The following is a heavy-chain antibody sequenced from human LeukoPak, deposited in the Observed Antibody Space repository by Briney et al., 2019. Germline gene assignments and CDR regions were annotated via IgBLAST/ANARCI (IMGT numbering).Heavy chain of an antibody. CDR1: GFTFSSYW. CDR3: ARARWSSTGWFLGY. Sequence: GESLRLSCAASGFTFSSYWMHWVRQAPGKGLVWVSRVNPQGSGTSYTDSVMGRFTISRDNAKDALHLRMDNLRVEDTAVYYCARARWSSTGWFLGYWGQGTLVTVSS. J-gene: IGHJ4*02. D-gene: IGHD6-19*01. CDR2: VNPQGSGT. V-gene: IGHV3-74*01.